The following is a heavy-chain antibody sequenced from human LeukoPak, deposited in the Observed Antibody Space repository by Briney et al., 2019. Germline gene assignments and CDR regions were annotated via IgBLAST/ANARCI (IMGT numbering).Heavy chain of an antibody. D-gene: IGHD3-3*01. Sequence: PGGSLRLSCAASGFTFSSNWMHWVRQAPGKGLEWVANIKQDGSEKYYVDSVKGRFTISRDNANKSLYLQMNSLRAEDTAVYYCARDRNTDFWSGYYTNYFDYWGQGTLVTVSS. CDR2: IKQDGSEK. CDR1: GFTFSSNW. CDR3: ARDRNTDFWSGYYTNYFDY. V-gene: IGHV3-7*01. J-gene: IGHJ4*02.